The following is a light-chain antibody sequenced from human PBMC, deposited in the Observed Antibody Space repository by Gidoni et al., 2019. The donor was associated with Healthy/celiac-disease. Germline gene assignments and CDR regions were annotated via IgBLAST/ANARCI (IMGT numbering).Light chain of an antibody. CDR1: QSLVYSDGNTY. V-gene: IGKV2-30*01. CDR2: KVS. J-gene: IGKJ1*01. Sequence: DVVMTQSSLYLLVTLGRPAAITCRSSQSLVYSDGNTYLNWYQQRPGQPRWRLHHKVSNRDARVPGRIGGSGSGTDFTLKISRVEAEDVGVYYWMQSTHWPRTFGQGTKVEIK. CDR3: MQSTHWPRT.